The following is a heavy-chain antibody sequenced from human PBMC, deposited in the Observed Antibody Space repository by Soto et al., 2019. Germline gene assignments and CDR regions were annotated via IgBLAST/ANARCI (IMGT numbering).Heavy chain of an antibody. CDR2: IVVGSGNT. CDR3: AAASKGFLEWLYYYYYGMDV. V-gene: IGHV1-58*01. D-gene: IGHD3-3*01. J-gene: IGHJ6*02. Sequence: GASVEVSCKASGFTFTSSAVQWVLQARGQRLEWIGWIVVGSGNTNYAQKFQERVTITRDMSTSTAYMELSSLRSEDTAVYYCAAASKGFLEWLYYYYYGMDVWGQGTTVTVSS. CDR1: GFTFTSSA.